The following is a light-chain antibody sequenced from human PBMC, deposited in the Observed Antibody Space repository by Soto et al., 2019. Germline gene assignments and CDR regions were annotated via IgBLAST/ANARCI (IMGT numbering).Light chain of an antibody. CDR3: MQGPEKTPT. J-gene: IGKJ4*01. CDR1: QSLLHTNGYNY. Sequence: DIVMTQSPLSLPVTPGEPASISCRSSQSLLHTNGYNYLDWYLQKPGQSPQLLIYLGSNRASGVPDRFSGSGSGTDFTLKISRVEAEDVGVYYCMQGPEKTPTFGGGTKVEIK. CDR2: LGS. V-gene: IGKV2-28*01.